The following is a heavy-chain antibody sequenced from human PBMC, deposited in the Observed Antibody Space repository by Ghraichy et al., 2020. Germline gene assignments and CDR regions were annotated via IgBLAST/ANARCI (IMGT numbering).Heavy chain of an antibody. V-gene: IGHV5-51*01. J-gene: IGHJ6*02. Sequence: GESLNISCQGSGYTFINYWIAWVRQKPGKGLEWMGLIYPGDSDTRYSPSFQGQVTISAYKSISTAYLQWTRLKASDIAMYYCASSPEGDYQYGMDVWGQRTTVTVSS. CDR1: GYTFINYW. CDR2: IYPGDSDT. D-gene: IGHD1-14*01. CDR3: ASSPEGDYQYGMDV.